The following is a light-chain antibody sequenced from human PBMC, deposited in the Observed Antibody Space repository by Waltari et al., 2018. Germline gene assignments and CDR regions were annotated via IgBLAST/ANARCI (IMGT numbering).Light chain of an antibody. CDR1: SSDVGGYNY. V-gene: IGLV2-14*01. CDR2: EVS. Sequence: QSALTQPASVSGSPGPSITISCTGTSSDVGGYNYVSWYQHHPDKAPKLIIYEVSNRPSGVSDRFSGSKSGNTASLTISGLQAEDEADYYCSSYTTSYTLLFGTGTKVAVL. J-gene: IGLJ1*01. CDR3: SSYTTSYTLL.